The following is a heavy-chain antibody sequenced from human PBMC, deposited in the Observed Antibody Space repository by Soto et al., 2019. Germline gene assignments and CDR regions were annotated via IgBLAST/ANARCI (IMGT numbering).Heavy chain of an antibody. D-gene: IGHD3-3*01. J-gene: IGHJ5*02. CDR1: GGSISSYY. V-gene: IGHV4-59*08. Sequence: PSETLALTCTVSGGSISSYYWSWIRQPPGKGLEWIGYIYYSGSTNYNPSLKSRVTISVDTSKNQFSLKLSSVTAADTAVYYCARGYDFWSGYSFDPWGQGTLVTVSS. CDR3: ARGYDFWSGYSFDP. CDR2: IYYSGST.